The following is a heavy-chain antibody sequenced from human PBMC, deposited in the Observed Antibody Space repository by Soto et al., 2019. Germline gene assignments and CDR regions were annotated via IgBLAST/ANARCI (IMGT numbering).Heavy chain of an antibody. CDR1: GGSISSYY. V-gene: IGHV4-59*01. CDR2: IYYSGST. J-gene: IGHJ5*02. CDR3: ARQYSSSYWFDP. Sequence: SETLSLTCAVSGGSISSYYWSWIRQPPGKGLEWIGYIYYSGSTNYNPSLKSRVTISADTSKNQFSLKLSSVTAADTAVYYCARQYSSSYWFDPWGQRTLVTVSS. D-gene: IGHD6-6*01.